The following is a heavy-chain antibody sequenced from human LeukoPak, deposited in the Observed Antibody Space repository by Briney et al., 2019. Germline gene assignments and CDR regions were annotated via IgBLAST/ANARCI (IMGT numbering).Heavy chain of an antibody. CDR2: IYHSGST. J-gene: IGHJ4*02. Sequence: SETLSLTCTVSGYSISSGYYWGWLRQPPGKGLEWIGSIYHSGSTYYNPSLKSRVTISVDTSKNQFSLKLSSVTAADTAVYYCARGARAIAVAGLXGQGTLVTVSS. CDR1: GYSISSGYY. CDR3: ARGARAIAVAGL. D-gene: IGHD6-19*01. V-gene: IGHV4-38-2*02.